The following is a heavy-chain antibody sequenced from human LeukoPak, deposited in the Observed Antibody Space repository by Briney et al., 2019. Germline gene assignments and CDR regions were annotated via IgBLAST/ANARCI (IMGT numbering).Heavy chain of an antibody. CDR1: GFTFSGYA. CDR3: AKEIVRSYFPFDAFDI. V-gene: IGHV3-23*01. Sequence: QPGGSLRLSCAASGFTFSGYAMSWVRQAPGKGLEWVSDISGTGSTTYHADSVKGRFTISRDNSKNTLYLQMNSLRAEDTAVYYCAKEIVRSYFPFDAFDIWGQGTMVTVSS. D-gene: IGHD3-10*01. J-gene: IGHJ3*02. CDR2: ISGTGSTT.